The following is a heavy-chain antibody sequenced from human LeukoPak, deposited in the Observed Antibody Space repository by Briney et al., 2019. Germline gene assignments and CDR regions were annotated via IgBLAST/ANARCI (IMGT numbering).Heavy chain of an antibody. Sequence: GWSVRLSCAASGFTFSSYSMNWVRQAPGKGLEWVSYISSSSSTIYYADSVKGRFTISRDNAKNSLYLQMNSLRAEDTAVYYCARDQRLWFYDYWGQGTLVTVSS. CDR1: GFTFSSYS. CDR2: ISSSSSTI. V-gene: IGHV3-48*01. J-gene: IGHJ4*02. D-gene: IGHD3-10*01. CDR3: ARDQRLWFYDY.